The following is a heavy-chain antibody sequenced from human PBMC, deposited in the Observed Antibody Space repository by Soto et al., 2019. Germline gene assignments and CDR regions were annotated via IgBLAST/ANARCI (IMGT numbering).Heavy chain of an antibody. CDR3: VSSWGDYRDFDY. CDR1: GFTFSDHY. CDR2: TRNKANSHST. J-gene: IGHJ4*02. V-gene: IGHV3-72*01. D-gene: IGHD4-17*01. Sequence: EVQLVESGGGLVQPGGSLRLSCAASGFTFSDHYMDWVRQAPGKGLEWVGRTRNKANSHSTEYAAYVRGRFTISRDDSNNALFLQMNSLKTEDAAVYFCVSSWGDYRDFDYWGQGTLVTVSS.